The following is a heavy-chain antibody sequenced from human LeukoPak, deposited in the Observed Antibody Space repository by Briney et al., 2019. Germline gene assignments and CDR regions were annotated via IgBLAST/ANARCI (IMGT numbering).Heavy chain of an antibody. D-gene: IGHD5-18*01. CDR2: IIPIFDTA. Sequence: ASVKVSCKASGGTFSSYAISWVRQAPGQGLEWMGRIIPIFDTANYAQKFQGRVTITTDESTSTAYMELSSLRSEDTAVYYCAREGRGYSYGQVESWFDPWGQGTLVTVSS. J-gene: IGHJ5*02. CDR1: GGTFSSYA. V-gene: IGHV1-69*05. CDR3: AREGRGYSYGQVESWFDP.